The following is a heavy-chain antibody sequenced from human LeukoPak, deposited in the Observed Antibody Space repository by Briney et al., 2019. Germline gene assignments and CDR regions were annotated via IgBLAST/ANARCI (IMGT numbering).Heavy chain of an antibody. Sequence: PGGSLRLSCAASGFTFSDHHMDWVRQAPGKGLEWVSGISPSGDITYYADSVKGRFTISRDNSKNTLYLEVISLTAEDTAVYYCAKDDAWLRFGEWSQGTLVTVSS. CDR2: ISPSGDIT. CDR1: GFTFSDHH. D-gene: IGHD3-10*01. V-gene: IGHV3-23*01. CDR3: AKDDAWLRFGE. J-gene: IGHJ4*02.